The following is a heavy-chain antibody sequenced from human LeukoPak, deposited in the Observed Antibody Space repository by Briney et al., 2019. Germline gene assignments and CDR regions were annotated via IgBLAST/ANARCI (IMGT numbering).Heavy chain of an antibody. V-gene: IGHV3-21*01. CDR3: ARDRYCSGGSCYYAPGY. CDR1: GFTFSSYS. D-gene: IGHD2-15*01. Sequence: GGSLRLSCAASGFTFSSYSMNWVRQAPGKGLEWVSSISSSSSYIYYADSVKGRFTISRDNAKNSLYLQMNSLRAEDTAVYYCARDRYCSGGSCYYAPGYWGQGTLVTVSS. J-gene: IGHJ4*02. CDR2: ISSSSSYI.